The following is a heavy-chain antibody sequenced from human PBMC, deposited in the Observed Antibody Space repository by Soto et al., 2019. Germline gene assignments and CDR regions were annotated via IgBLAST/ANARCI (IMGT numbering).Heavy chain of an antibody. CDR2: IYYSGST. V-gene: IGHV4-39*01. J-gene: IGHJ5*02. CDR1: GGSISSSSYY. CDR3: ARPAVGYYDSSGYYPGWFDP. Sequence: SETLSLTCTVSGGSISSSSYYWGWIRQPPGKGLEWIGSIYYSGSTYYNPSLKSRVPISVDTSKNQFSLKLSSVTAADTAVYYCARPAVGYYDSSGYYPGWFDPWGQGTLVTVSS. D-gene: IGHD3-22*01.